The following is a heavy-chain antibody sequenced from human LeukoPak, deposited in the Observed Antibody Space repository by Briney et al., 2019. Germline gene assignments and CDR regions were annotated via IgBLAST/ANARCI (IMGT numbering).Heavy chain of an antibody. V-gene: IGHV1-58*02. D-gene: IGHD3-10*01. CDR2: IVVGSGDT. Sequence: ASVKVSCKASGFTFTSSTIQWVRQARGQRLEWIGWIVVGSGDTNYAQKFQERVIITRDMSTTTVYMELSSLRSEDTAVYYCAGTPWFGELTLDYWGQGTLVTVSS. CDR1: GFTFTSST. J-gene: IGHJ4*02. CDR3: AGTPWFGELTLDY.